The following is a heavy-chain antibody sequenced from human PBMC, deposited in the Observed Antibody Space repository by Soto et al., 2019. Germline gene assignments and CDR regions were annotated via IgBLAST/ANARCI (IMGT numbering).Heavy chain of an antibody. CDR3: ARESVDIVVTFFDY. D-gene: IGHD5-12*01. CDR1: GGPFSGYY. J-gene: IGHJ4*02. V-gene: IGHV4-34*01. Sequence: SNALSLTCALYGGPFSGYYWSWIRQPPGKGLEWIGEINHSGSTNYNPSLKSRVTISVDTSKNQFSLKLSSVTAADTAVYYCARESVDIVVTFFDYWGQGTLVTVSS. CDR2: INHSGST.